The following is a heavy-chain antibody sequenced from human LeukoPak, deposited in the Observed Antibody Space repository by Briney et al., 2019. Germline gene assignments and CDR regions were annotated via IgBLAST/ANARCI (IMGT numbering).Heavy chain of an antibody. D-gene: IGHD5-18*01. Sequence: PGGSLRLSCAVSGFTFSRYSMNWVRQAPGKGLEWVSSISNIGTSMYYADSVKGRFTISRDNAKNSLYLQMDSLRAEDTAVYYCAPEDTAMVEHLDFDYWGQGTLVTVSS. CDR1: GFTFSRYS. J-gene: IGHJ4*02. V-gene: IGHV3-21*01. CDR2: ISNIGTSM. CDR3: APEDTAMVEHLDFDY.